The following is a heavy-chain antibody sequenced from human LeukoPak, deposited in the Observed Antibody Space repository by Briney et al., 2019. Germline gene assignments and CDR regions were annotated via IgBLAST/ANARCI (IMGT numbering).Heavy chain of an antibody. V-gene: IGHV4-59*08. CDR3: ARLMFFYCSGGSCYYAFDI. D-gene: IGHD2-15*01. Sequence: SETLSLTCTVSGVSISSYYWSWLRQPPGKGLEWIGYIYYSGSTNYNPSLKSRVTISVDTSKNQFSLKLSSVTAADTAVYYCARLMFFYCSGGSCYYAFDIWGQGTMVTVSS. CDR1: GVSISSYY. CDR2: IYYSGST. J-gene: IGHJ3*02.